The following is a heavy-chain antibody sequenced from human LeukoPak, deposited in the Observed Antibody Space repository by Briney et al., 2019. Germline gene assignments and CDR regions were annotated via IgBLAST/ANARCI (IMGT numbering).Heavy chain of an antibody. CDR3: ARGYGDYAFFDY. J-gene: IGHJ4*02. D-gene: IGHD4-17*01. CDR2: ISSRSATI. CDR1: GFTFSSYS. Sequence: GGSLRLSCAASGFTFSSYSMNWVRQAPGKGLEWVSYISSRSATIYYADSVKGRFTISRDNAKNSLYLQMNSLRAEDTAVYYCARGYGDYAFFDYWGQGTLVTVSS. V-gene: IGHV3-48*01.